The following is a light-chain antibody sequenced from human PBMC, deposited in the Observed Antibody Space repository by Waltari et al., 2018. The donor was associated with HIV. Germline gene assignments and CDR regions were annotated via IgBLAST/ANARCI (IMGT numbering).Light chain of an antibody. CDR2: RND. J-gene: IGLJ2*01. V-gene: IGLV1-47*01. CDR1: SSNIGSNY. Sequence: SVLTQPPSASGTPGQRVTISCSGTSSNIGSNYVYWYQQLPGTTPTLLVYRNDQRPAAVPDRFSGSKSGTSASRAISGLRSEDEADYYCAAWDDMVSGPVFGGGTKLTVL. CDR3: AAWDDMVSGPV.